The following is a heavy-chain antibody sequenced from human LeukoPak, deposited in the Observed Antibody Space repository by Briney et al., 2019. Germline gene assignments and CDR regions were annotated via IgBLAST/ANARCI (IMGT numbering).Heavy chain of an antibody. J-gene: IGHJ4*02. CDR3: ARDRVDTAMVPDY. D-gene: IGHD5-18*01. CDR1: GYTFTSYG. CDR2: ISAYNGNT. Sequence: ASVKVSCKASGYTFTSYGISWVRRAPGQGLEWMGWISAYNGNTNYAQKLQGRVTSTSTAYMELRSLRSDDTAVYYCARDRVDTAMVPDYWGQGTLVTVSS. V-gene: IGHV1-18*04.